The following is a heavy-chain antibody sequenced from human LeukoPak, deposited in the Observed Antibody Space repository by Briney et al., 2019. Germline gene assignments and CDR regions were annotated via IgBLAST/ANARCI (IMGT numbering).Heavy chain of an antibody. Sequence: ASVKVSCKASGYTFTSYGISWVRQAPGQGLEWMGWISAYNGNTNYAQKFQGRVTMTRNTSISTAYMELSSLRSEDTAVYYCASEPTVTQVSYGMDVWGQGTTVTVSS. CDR3: ASEPTVTQVSYGMDV. CDR1: GYTFTSYG. V-gene: IGHV1-18*01. J-gene: IGHJ6*02. CDR2: ISAYNGNT. D-gene: IGHD4-17*01.